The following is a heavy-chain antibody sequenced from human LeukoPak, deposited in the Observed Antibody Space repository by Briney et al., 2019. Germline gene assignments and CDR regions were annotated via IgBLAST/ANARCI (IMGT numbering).Heavy chain of an antibody. Sequence: PGGSLRLSCAASGFTFSSYSMNWVRQAPGKGLEWVSAISGSGGSTYYADSVKGRFTISRDNSKNTLYLQMNSLRAEDTAVYYCAKRPTGYDAFDIWGQGTMVTVSS. D-gene: IGHD3-9*01. CDR2: ISGSGGST. J-gene: IGHJ3*02. CDR3: AKRPTGYDAFDI. CDR1: GFTFSSYS. V-gene: IGHV3-23*01.